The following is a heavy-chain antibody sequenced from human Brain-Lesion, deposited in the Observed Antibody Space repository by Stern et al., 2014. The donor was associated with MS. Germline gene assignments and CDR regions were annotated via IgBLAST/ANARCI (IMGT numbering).Heavy chain of an antibody. J-gene: IGHJ6*02. CDR1: GGSISSGGYY. CDR2: IFNSGST. CDR3: ARGRVVPGFQYYATDV. V-gene: IGHV4-61*02. Sequence: VQLVESGPGLVKPSQTLSLSCTVSGGSISSGGYYWSWIRQPAGKGLEWIGRIFNSGSTSYNPSLRSRFTISKDPPKNQFPLGLNSMTAADTAVYYCARGRVVPGFQYYATDVWGQGTTVIVSS. D-gene: IGHD2-2*01.